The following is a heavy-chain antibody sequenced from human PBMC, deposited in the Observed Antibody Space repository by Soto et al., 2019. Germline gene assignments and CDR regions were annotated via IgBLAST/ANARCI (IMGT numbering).Heavy chain of an antibody. CDR3: ARLRLGELSTLFDV. CDR2: INYSGSY. Sequence: SETLSLTCSVSGGSIISDDFYWSWVRQVPGKGLEWIAYINYSGSYYSHPSLKSPVTISVDTSKNQFSLKLHSVTAADTAVYFCARLRLGELSTLFDVWGQGNLVTVSS. D-gene: IGHD3-16*01. J-gene: IGHJ4*02. V-gene: IGHV4-30-4*01. CDR1: GGSIISDDFY.